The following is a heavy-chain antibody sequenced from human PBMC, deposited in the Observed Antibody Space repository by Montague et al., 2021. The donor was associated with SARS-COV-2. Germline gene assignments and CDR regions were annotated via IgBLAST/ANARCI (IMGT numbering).Heavy chain of an antibody. V-gene: IGHV6-1*01. J-gene: IGHJ4*02. CDR3: TQERGPGRATRHYFDY. CDR1: GDSVSGHIAA. CDR2: TYYRSKWYN. Sequence: CAISGDSVSGHIAAWNWIRQSPSSPLDWLGRTYYRSKWYNDYAVSVRSRIPISPDTSKNQFSLQLNSVTPEDTAVYYCTQERGPGRATRHYFDYWGQGTLVTVSS. D-gene: IGHD3-10*01.